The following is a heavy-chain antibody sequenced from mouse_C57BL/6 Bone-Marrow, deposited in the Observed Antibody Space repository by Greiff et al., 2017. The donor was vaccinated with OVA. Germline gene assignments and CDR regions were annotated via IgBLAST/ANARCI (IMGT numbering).Heavy chain of an antibody. D-gene: IGHD1-1*02. CDR1: GFTFTDYY. Sequence: EVQGVESGGGLVRPGGSLSLSCAASGFTFTDYYLSWVRQPPGKALEWLGFIRNKANGYTTEYSAYVKGRFTISRDNSQSILYLQVNALGAEDSATVYCARYCPMGFADWGQGTLVTVSA. J-gene: IGHJ3*01. V-gene: IGHV7-3*01. CDR3: ARYCPMGFAD. CDR2: IRNKANGYTT.